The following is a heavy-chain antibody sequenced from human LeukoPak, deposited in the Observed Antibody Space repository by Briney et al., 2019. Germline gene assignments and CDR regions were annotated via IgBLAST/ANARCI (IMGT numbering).Heavy chain of an antibody. J-gene: IGHJ4*02. CDR3: ARSPDILTGENFGY. CDR1: GYTFTGYY. D-gene: IGHD3-9*01. Sequence: ASVKVSCKASGYTFTGYYMHWVRRAPGQGLEWMGWINPKSGGTNEAQKFHDRVTMTRDTSIRTAYMEVSRLRSDDTAVYYCARSPDILTGENFGYWGQGTLVTVSS. CDR2: INPKSGGT. V-gene: IGHV1-2*02.